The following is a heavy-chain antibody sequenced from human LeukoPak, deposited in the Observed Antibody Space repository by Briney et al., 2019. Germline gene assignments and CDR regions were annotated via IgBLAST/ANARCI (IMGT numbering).Heavy chain of an antibody. CDR3: ARFDSYGGQYYFDY. Sequence: ASVKVSCKASGGTFSSYAISWVRQAPGQGLEWMGRIIPILGIANYAQKFQGRVTITADKSTSTAYMGLSSLRSEDTAVYYCARFDSYGGQYYFDYWGQGTLVTVSS. J-gene: IGHJ4*02. CDR2: IIPILGIA. V-gene: IGHV1-69*04. CDR1: GGTFSSYA. D-gene: IGHD4-23*01.